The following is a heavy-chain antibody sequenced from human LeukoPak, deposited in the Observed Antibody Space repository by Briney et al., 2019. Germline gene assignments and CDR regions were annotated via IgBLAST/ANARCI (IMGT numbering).Heavy chain of an antibody. CDR2: IIPILGIA. Sequence: ASVKVSFKASGGTFSSYAISWVRQAPGQGLEWMGRIIPILGIANYAQKFQGRVTITADKSTSTAYMELSSLRSEDTAVYYCARAHTNYDSSGYLNDYWGQGTLVTVSS. CDR3: ARAHTNYDSSGYLNDY. J-gene: IGHJ4*02. CDR1: GGTFSSYA. V-gene: IGHV1-69*04. D-gene: IGHD3-22*01.